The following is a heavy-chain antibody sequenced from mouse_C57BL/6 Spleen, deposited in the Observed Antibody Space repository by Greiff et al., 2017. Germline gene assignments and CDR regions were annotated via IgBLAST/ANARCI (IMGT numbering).Heavy chain of an antibody. Sequence: EVKLMESGPELVKPGASVKISCKASGYSFTDYNMNWVKQSNGKSLEWIGVINPNYGTTSYNQKFKGKATLTVDQSSSTAYMQLNSLTSEYSAVYYCASNYDYYYAMDYWGQGTSVTVSS. CDR2: INPNYGTT. CDR3: ASNYDYYYAMDY. CDR1: GYSFTDYN. D-gene: IGHD2-4*01. V-gene: IGHV1-39*01. J-gene: IGHJ4*01.